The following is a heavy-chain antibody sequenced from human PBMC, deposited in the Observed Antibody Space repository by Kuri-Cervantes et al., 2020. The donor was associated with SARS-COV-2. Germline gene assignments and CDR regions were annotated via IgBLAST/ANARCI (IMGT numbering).Heavy chain of an antibody. V-gene: IGHV4-34*01. CDR3: ARGLPTKSVRRAPPPPPPPI. CDR1: GGSFSGYY. Sequence: SQTLSLTCAVYGGSFSGYYWSWIRQPPGKGLEWIGEINHSGSTNYNPSLKSRVTISVDTSKNQFSLKLSSVTAADTAVYYCARGLPTKSVRRAPPPPPPPIWGQGTMVTGSS. CDR2: INHSGST. D-gene: IGHD1-26*01. J-gene: IGHJ3*02.